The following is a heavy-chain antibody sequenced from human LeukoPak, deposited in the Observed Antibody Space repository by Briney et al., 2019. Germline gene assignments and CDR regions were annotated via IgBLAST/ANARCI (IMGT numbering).Heavy chain of an antibody. V-gene: IGHV3-23*01. J-gene: IGHJ4*02. Sequence: GGSLRLSCAASGFSFSRHGMHWVRQAPGKGLEWVSAISGSGGTTFYADSVKGRFTISRDNSKNTLYLQVNSLRAADTAIYYCAKVQEMDTILPPFHYWGQGTLVTVSS. D-gene: IGHD5-24*01. CDR3: AKVQEMDTILPPFHY. CDR2: ISGSGGTT. CDR1: GFSFSRHG.